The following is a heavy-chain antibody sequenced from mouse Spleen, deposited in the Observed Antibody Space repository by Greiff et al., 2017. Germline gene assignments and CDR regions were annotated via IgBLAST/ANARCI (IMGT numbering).Heavy chain of an antibody. CDR3: AREGLLFFDY. CDR1: GYTFTSYW. V-gene: IGHV1-59*01. CDR2: IDPSDSYT. D-gene: IGHD2-3*01. Sequence: VQLQQPGAELVRPGTSVKLSCKASGYTFTSYWMHWVKQRPGQGLEWIGVIDPSDSYTNYNQKFKGKATLTVDTSSSTAYMQLSSLTSEDSAVYYCAREGLLFFDYWGQGTTLTVSS. J-gene: IGHJ2*01.